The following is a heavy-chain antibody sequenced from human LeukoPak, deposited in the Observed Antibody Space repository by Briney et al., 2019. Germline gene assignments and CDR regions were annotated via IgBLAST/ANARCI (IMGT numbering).Heavy chain of an antibody. CDR3: AREAAAGTAGAYGMDV. V-gene: IGHV3-74*01. Sequence: GGSLRLSCAASGFTFSSYWRHWVRQAPGKGLVWGSRINYDGSSTSYTDSVKGRFTISRDNAKNTLYLQMNSLRAQHTAVYYCAREAAAGTAGAYGMDVWGQGTTVPVSS. D-gene: IGHD6-13*01. CDR1: GFTFSSYW. J-gene: IGHJ6*02. CDR2: INYDGSST.